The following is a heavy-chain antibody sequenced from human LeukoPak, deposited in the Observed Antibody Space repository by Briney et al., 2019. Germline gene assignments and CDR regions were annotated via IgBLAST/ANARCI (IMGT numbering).Heavy chain of an antibody. CDR3: ARDQWRLFDY. Sequence: PGGSLRLSCAASGFTVSSNYMSWVRQAPGRGLEWVANIKEDGSDTYYVDSVRGRFTISRDNAKNLLYLQMISLRGEDTAVYYCARDQWRLFDYWGQGTLVTVSS. V-gene: IGHV3-7*01. CDR1: GFTVSSNY. CDR2: IKEDGSDT. J-gene: IGHJ4*02. D-gene: IGHD2-21*02.